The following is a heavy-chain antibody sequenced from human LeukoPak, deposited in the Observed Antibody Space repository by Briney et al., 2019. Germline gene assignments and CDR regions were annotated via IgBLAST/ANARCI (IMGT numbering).Heavy chain of an antibody. CDR1: GFSFTNYW. CDR3: ARRSGSYSDFDS. V-gene: IGHV5-51*01. CDR2: IYPADSDT. D-gene: IGHD1-26*01. Sequence: GESLQISRQGSGFSFTNYWTGWVRQLPGKGLEWMGNIYPADSDTRYSPSFQGQVAISADKSTSTAYLQWSSLKTSDTAIYYCARRSGSYSDFDSWGQGTLVTVSS. J-gene: IGHJ4*02.